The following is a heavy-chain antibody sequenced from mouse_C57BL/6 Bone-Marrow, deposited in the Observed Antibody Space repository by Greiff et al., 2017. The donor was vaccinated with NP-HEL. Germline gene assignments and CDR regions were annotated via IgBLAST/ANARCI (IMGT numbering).Heavy chain of an antibody. CDR3: AREVGYYFYFDY. D-gene: IGHD2-3*01. J-gene: IGHJ2*01. CDR2: IYYSGTI. CDR1: GISITTGNYR. V-gene: IGHV3-5*01. Sequence: EVKVIESGPGLVKPSQTVFLTCTVTGISITTGNYRWSWIRQFPGNKLEWIGYIYYSGTITYNPSLTSRTTITRDTPKNQFFLEMNSVTAEDTATYYCAREVGYYFYFDYWGQGTTLTVSS.